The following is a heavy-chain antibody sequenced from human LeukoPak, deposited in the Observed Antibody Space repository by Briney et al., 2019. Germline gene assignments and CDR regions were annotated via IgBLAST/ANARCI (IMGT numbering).Heavy chain of an antibody. CDR1: GGSISSYY. V-gene: IGHV4-4*08. J-gene: IGHJ5*02. D-gene: IGHD3-22*01. CDR2: IYTSGST. Sequence: KPSETLSLTCTVSGGSISSYYWSWIRQPPGKGLEWIGRIYTSGSTNYNPSLKSRVTISVDTSKNQFSLKLSSVTAADTAVYYCARDGTYYYDSSGYYYQYNWFDPWGQGTLVTVSS. CDR3: ARDGTYYYDSSGYYYQYNWFDP.